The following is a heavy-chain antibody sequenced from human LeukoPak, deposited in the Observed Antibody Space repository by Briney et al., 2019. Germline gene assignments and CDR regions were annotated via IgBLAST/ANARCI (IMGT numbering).Heavy chain of an antibody. D-gene: IGHD3-22*01. J-gene: IGHJ4*02. CDR1: GGSISSYY. Sequence: SETLSLTCTVSGGSISSYYWSWIRQPSGKGLEWIGYIYYSGSTYYNPSLKSRVTISVDTSKNQFSLKLSSVTAADTAVYYCARGEYYDSSGYYYPFDYWGQGTLVTVSS. V-gene: IGHV4-59*12. CDR2: IYYSGST. CDR3: ARGEYYDSSGYYYPFDY.